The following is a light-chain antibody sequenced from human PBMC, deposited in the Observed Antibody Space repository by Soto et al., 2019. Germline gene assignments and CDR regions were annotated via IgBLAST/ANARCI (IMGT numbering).Light chain of an antibody. V-gene: IGKV3-20*01. CDR1: QSVSSTY. Sequence: EVVLTQSPATLSLYPGERATLSCRASQSVSSTYLTWYQQKPGQAPRLLIYGASLRAAGIPDRFSGSGSGTDFTLTINRLEPEDFAVYYCQQYGGSPWTFGQGTKVDIK. J-gene: IGKJ1*01. CDR2: GAS. CDR3: QQYGGSPWT.